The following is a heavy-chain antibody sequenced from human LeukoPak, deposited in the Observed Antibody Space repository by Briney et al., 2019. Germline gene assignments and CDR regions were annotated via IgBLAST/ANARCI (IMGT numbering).Heavy chain of an antibody. D-gene: IGHD2-2*01. V-gene: IGHV4-34*01. CDR3: ARARERGYCSSTSCSTFYYYYGMDV. Sequence: PGGSLRLSCAASGFTVSSNYMSWIRQPPGKGLEWIGEINHSGSTNYNPSLKSRVTISVDTSKNQFSLKLSSVTAADTAVYYCARARERGYCSSTSCSTFYYYYGMDVWGQGTTVTVSS. CDR2: INHSGST. J-gene: IGHJ6*02. CDR1: GFTVSSNY.